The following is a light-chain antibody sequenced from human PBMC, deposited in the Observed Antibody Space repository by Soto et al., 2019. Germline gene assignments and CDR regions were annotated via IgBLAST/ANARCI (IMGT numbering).Light chain of an antibody. Sequence: EVALTKSPGTRSLSAEERATLSCRARQSVSSSYLAWYQQKPGQAPRLLIYGASSRATGIPDRFSRSGSGTDFTFTISRLEPEDCAVYYCQQYRSSPCWTFVQWNKVEIK. CDR2: GAS. V-gene: IGKV3-20*01. J-gene: IGKJ1*01. CDR3: QQYRSSPCWT. CDR1: QSVSSSY.